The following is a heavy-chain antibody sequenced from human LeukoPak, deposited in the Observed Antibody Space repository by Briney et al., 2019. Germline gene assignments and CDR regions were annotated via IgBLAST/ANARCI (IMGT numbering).Heavy chain of an antibody. Sequence: GESPKISCKGPGYSFTSYWIGWGRQMPGKGLEGMGIIYPGDSETRFSPFFQGQVTLSAGQSISTAYLAWSSLKASDTAMYYCASPYCSSTSCWEYFQHWGQGTLVTVSS. V-gene: IGHV5-51*06. CDR2: IYPGDSET. J-gene: IGHJ1*01. CDR1: GYSFTSYW. CDR3: ASPYCSSTSCWEYFQH. D-gene: IGHD2-2*01.